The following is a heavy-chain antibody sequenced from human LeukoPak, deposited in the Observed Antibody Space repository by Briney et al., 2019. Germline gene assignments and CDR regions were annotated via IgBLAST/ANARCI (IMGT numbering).Heavy chain of an antibody. CDR1: GYTFTSYG. CDR2: ISAYNGNT. CDR3: ARGILGYYDSSGYYEPFDY. J-gene: IGHJ4*02. V-gene: IGHV1-18*01. Sequence: ASVKVSCKASGYTFTSYGISWVRQAPGQGLEWMGWISAYNGNTNYAQKLQGRVTMTTDTSTSTAYMELRSLRSDDTAVYYCARGILGYYDSSGYYEPFDYWGQGTLVTVSS. D-gene: IGHD3-22*01.